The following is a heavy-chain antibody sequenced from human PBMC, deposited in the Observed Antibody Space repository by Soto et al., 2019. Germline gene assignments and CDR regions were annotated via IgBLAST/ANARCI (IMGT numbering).Heavy chain of an antibody. D-gene: IGHD1-7*01. CDR1: GFTFSSYA. J-gene: IGHJ6*02. V-gene: IGHV3-30-3*01. CDR2: ISYDGSNK. Sequence: QVQLVESGGGVVQPGRSLRLSCAASGFTFSSYAMHWVRQAPGQGLERVALISYDGSNKYYADSVKGRFTISRDNSKNTLYLQMTSLRPEDTAVYHCARDQGGTTLYYHGMDVWGQGTTVTVSS. CDR3: ARDQGGTTLYYHGMDV.